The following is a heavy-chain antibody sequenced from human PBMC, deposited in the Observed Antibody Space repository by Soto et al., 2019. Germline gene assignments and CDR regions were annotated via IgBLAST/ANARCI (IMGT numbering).Heavy chain of an antibody. V-gene: IGHV1-18*01. Sequence: QVQLVQSGAEVKKPGASVKVSCKASGYTFTSYGISWVRQAPGQGLEWMGWISAYNGNTNYAQKPQGRVTMTTEPSTSTAYMELRSLRPDDTAVYYWASWRYQGYYYYYGMDVWGQGTTVTVSS. CDR3: ASWRYQGYYYYYGMDV. CDR1: GYTFTSYG. D-gene: IGHD3-9*01. CDR2: ISAYNGNT. J-gene: IGHJ6*02.